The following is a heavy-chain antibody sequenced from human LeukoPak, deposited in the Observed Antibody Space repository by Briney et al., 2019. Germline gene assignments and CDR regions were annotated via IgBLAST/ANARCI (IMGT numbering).Heavy chain of an antibody. CDR2: ISAYNGNT. V-gene: IGHV1-18*01. D-gene: IGHD3-16*01. J-gene: IGHJ2*01. Sequence: ASVKVSCKASGYTFTSYGSSWVRQAPGQGLEWMGWISAYNGNTNYAQKLQGRVTITTDTSTSTAYMELRSLRSDDTAVYYCASTTYYDYVWGSWHFDLWGRGTLVTVSS. CDR1: GYTFTSYG. CDR3: ASTTYYDYVWGSWHFDL.